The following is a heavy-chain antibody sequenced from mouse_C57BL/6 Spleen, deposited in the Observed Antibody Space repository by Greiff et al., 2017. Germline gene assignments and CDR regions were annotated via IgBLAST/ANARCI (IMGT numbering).Heavy chain of an antibody. CDR3: ARPRIQGYFDV. CDR1: GFTFSSYG. V-gene: IGHV5-6*01. Sequence: EVMLVESGGDLVKPGGSLKLSCAASGFTFSSYGMSWVRQTPDKRLEWVATISSGGSYTYYPDSVKGRFTISRDNAKNTLYLQMSSLKSEDTAMYYCARPRIQGYFDVWGTGTTVTVSS. J-gene: IGHJ1*03. D-gene: IGHD3-3*01. CDR2: ISSGGSYT.